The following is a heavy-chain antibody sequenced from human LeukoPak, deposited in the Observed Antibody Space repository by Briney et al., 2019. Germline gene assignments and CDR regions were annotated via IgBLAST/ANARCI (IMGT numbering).Heavy chain of an antibody. J-gene: IGHJ4*02. CDR2: MNPNSGNT. CDR1: GYTFTSYD. Sequence: ASVKVSCKASGYTFTSYDINWVRQATGHGLEWMGWMNPNSGNTGYAQKFQGRVTMTRNTSISTAYMELSSLRSEDTAVYYCARAIVATAHSDYWGQGTLVTVSS. D-gene: IGHD5-18*01. V-gene: IGHV1-8*01. CDR3: ARAIVATAHSDY.